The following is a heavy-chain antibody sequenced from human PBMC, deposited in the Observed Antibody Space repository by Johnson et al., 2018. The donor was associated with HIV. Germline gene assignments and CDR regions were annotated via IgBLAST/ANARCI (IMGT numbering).Heavy chain of an antibody. CDR3: ARDGNGLGGIVGARGAFDI. V-gene: IGHV3-30-3*01. D-gene: IGHD1-26*01. J-gene: IGHJ3*02. Sequence: QMLLVESGGGVVQPGRSLRLSCAASGFTFSSYAMHWVRQAPGQGLEWVAVISYAGSNKYYADSVKGRFTISRDNSKNTLYMQMNSLRAEDTAVYYCARDGNGLGGIVGARGAFDIWGQGTMVTVSS. CDR2: ISYAGSNK. CDR1: GFTFSSYA.